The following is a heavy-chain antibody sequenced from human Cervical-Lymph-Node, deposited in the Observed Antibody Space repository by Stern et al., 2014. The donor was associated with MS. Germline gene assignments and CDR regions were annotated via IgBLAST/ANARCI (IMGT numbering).Heavy chain of an antibody. Sequence: QVQLVQSGAAVKKPGSSVKVSCQTSGDTFTRHAINWVRQAPGQGLEWMGGIIPIFGTTNHAQTLRDRVTITADASTNTVYMELSSRRSEDTAVYFCARAGGSTVGYYVDYWGQGTLVTVSS. D-gene: IGHD4-11*01. CDR2: IIPIFGTT. V-gene: IGHV1-69*01. CDR1: GDTFTRHA. J-gene: IGHJ4*02. CDR3: ARAGGSTVGYYVDY.